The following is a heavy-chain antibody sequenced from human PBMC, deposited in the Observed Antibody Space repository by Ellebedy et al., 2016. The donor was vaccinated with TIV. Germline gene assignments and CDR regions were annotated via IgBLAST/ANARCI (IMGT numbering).Heavy chain of an antibody. CDR3: ARFVVPAAKGRRGHYYYYMDV. D-gene: IGHD2-2*01. J-gene: IGHJ6*03. V-gene: IGHV4-38-2*02. CDR2: INHSGST. CDR1: GYSISSGYS. Sequence: SETLSLTXTVSGYSISSGYSWGWIRQPPGKGLEWIGEINHSGSTNYNPSLKSRVTISVDTSKNQFSLKLSSVTAADTAVYYCARFVVPAAKGRRGHYYYYMDVWGKGTTVTVSS.